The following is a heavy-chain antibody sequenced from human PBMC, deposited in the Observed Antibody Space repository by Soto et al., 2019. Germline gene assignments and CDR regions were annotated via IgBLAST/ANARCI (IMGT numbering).Heavy chain of an antibody. D-gene: IGHD5-12*01. CDR3: ARDGSGYDWRAFDI. Sequence: EVQLVESGGGLVKPGGSLRLSCAASGFTFSSYSMNWVRQAPGKGLEWVSSISRSSSYIYYADSVKGRFTISRDNAKNSLYLQMNSLRAEDTAVYYCARDGSGYDWRAFDIWGQGTMVTVSS. CDR1: GFTFSSYS. V-gene: IGHV3-21*01. J-gene: IGHJ3*02. CDR2: ISRSSSYI.